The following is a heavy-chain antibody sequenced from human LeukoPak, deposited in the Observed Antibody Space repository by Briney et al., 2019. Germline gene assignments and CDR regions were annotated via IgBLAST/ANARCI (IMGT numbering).Heavy chain of an antibody. CDR3: ARERGSGSDAFDI. D-gene: IGHD3-10*01. J-gene: IGHJ3*02. V-gene: IGHV4-59*01. CDR2: VYYSGST. Sequence: KTSETLSLTCTVSGDSISTYYWSWIRQPPGKGLEWIGYVYYSGSTNYNPSLKSRVTISVDTSKNQFSLKLRSVTAADTAVYYCARERGSGSDAFDIWGQGTMVTVSS. CDR1: GDSISTYY.